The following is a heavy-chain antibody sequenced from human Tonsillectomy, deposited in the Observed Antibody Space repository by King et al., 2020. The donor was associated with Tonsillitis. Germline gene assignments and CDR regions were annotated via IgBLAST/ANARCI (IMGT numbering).Heavy chain of an antibody. V-gene: IGHV4-59*01. D-gene: IGHD6-19*01. CDR3: ARDRGYSSGWLDY. CDR1: GGSISSYY. J-gene: IGHJ4*02. CDR2: IYYSGST. Sequence: QLQESGPGLVKPSETLSLTCTVSGGSISSYYWSWIRQPPGKGLEWIGFIYYSGSTTYNPSLKSRVTISVDTSKNQFSLKLSSVTAADTAVYYCARDRGYSSGWLDYWGQGTQVTVSS.